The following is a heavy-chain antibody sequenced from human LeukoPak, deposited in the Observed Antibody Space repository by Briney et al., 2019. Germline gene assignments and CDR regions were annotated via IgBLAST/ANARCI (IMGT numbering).Heavy chain of an antibody. CDR2: IHYSGST. J-gene: IGHJ4*02. V-gene: IGHV4-39*07. CDR1: GGSISNSNNYY. D-gene: IGHD5-18*01. CDR3: ARENGGYSYASFDY. Sequence: SETLSLTCTVSGGSISNSNNYYWGWIRQPPGKGLGWIGSIHYSGSTYYNPSLKSRVTISVDTSKNQFSLKLSSVTAADTAVYYCARENGGYSYASFDYWGQGTLVTVSS.